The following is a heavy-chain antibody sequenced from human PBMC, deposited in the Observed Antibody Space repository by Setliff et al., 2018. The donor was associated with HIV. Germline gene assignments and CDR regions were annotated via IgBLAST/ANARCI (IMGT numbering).Heavy chain of an antibody. J-gene: IGHJ6*02. V-gene: IGHV3-23*01. CDR2: ISGSGDNP. CDR1: GFTFSTYA. CDR3: ARSVIGYYYYGMDV. D-gene: IGHD3-10*01. Sequence: TGGSLRLSCAASGFTFSTYAMTWVRQAPGKGLEWVSAISGSGDNPYYADSVKGRFTISRDNSKNTLFLQMNSLRAEDTAVYYCARSVIGYYYYGMDVWGQGTLVTVSS.